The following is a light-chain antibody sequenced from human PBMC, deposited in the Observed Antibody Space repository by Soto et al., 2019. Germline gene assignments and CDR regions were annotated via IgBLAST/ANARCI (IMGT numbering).Light chain of an antibody. CDR1: QSVSSSY. Sequence: VLSLSPGTLSLSPWERATLSCSASQSVSSSYLAWYQQKPGQAPRLLIYGASSRATGIPDRFSGSGSGTDFTLTISRLEPEDFAVYYCQQYGSSPRTFGQGTKVDIK. J-gene: IGKJ1*01. V-gene: IGKV3-20*01. CDR2: GAS. CDR3: QQYGSSPRT.